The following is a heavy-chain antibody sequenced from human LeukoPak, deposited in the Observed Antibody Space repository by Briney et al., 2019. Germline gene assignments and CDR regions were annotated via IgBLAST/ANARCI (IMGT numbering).Heavy chain of an antibody. CDR2: LIPIFGTA. Sequence: SVKVSCKASGGTLSSYAISWVRQAPGQGLEWMAGLIPIFGTANYAQTFQGRVTITTDESTSTPYMELSSLRSEDTAVYYCANYGDSDAFDIWGQGTMVTVSS. V-gene: IGHV1-69*05. D-gene: IGHD4-17*01. CDR3: ANYGDSDAFDI. CDR1: GGTLSSYA. J-gene: IGHJ3*02.